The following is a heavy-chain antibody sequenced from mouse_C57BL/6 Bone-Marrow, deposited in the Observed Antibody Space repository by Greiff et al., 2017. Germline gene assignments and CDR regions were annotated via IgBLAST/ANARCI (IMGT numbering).Heavy chain of an antibody. J-gene: IGHJ2*01. Sequence: QVQLQQPGAELVRPGSSVKLSCKASGYTFTSYWMAWVKQRPGQGLEWIGNIYPSDSETHYNQKFKDKATLTVDKSSSTAYMQRSSLTSEDSAVYYCARRGFYYFDYWGQGTTLTVSS. CDR1: GYTFTSYW. CDR3: ARRGFYYFDY. CDR2: IYPSDSET. V-gene: IGHV1-61*01.